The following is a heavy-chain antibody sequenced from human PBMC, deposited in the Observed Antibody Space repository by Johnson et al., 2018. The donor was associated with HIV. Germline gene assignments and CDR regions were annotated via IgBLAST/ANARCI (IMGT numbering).Heavy chain of an antibody. CDR1: GFTISSNY. CDR3: ARDSTARSQYNSPPLAFDI. D-gene: IGHD6-6*01. Sequence: VQLVESGGGLVQPGGSLRLSCAASGFTISSNYMSWVRQAPGKGLEWVSLIYSGGSTYYADSVKGRFTISRDNSKNTLYLQMNSMRAEDTAVYYCARDSTARSQYNSPPLAFDIWGQGTMVTVSS. CDR2: IYSGGST. V-gene: IGHV3-66*01. J-gene: IGHJ3*02.